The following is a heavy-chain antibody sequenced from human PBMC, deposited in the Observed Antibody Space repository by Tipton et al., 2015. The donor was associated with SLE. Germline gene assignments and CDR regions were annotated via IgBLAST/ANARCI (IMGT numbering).Heavy chain of an antibody. CDR1: GGSISSGGYY. J-gene: IGHJ4*02. CDR2: IYYSGST. Sequence: TLSLTCTVSGGSISSGGYYWSWIRQHPGKGLEWIGYIYYSGSTYYNPSLKSRVTISIDTSKNQFSLKLSSVTAADMAVYYCARALQNYFDYWGQGTLVTVSS. CDR3: ARALQNYFDY. V-gene: IGHV4-31*03.